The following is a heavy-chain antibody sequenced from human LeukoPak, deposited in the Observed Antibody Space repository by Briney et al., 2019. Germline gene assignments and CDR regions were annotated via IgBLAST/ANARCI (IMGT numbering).Heavy chain of an antibody. CDR2: INSDGSST. V-gene: IGHV3-74*01. J-gene: IGHJ4*02. Sequence: GGSLRLSCAASGFTFSSYWMHWVRQAPGKGLVWVSRINSDGSSTSYADSVKGRLTISRDNAKNTLYLQMNSLRAEDTAVYYCARAYYDFWSGYYGEPYYFDYWGQGTLVTVSS. CDR1: GFTFSSYW. CDR3: ARAYYDFWSGYYGEPYYFDY. D-gene: IGHD3-3*01.